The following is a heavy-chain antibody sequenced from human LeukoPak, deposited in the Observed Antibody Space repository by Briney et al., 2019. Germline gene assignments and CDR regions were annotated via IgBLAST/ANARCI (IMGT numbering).Heavy chain of an antibody. CDR1: GYTFTAYY. CDR2: IDPNSGGT. V-gene: IGHV1-2*02. D-gene: IGHD3-10*01. Sequence: ASVKVSCKTSGYTFTAYYIHWVRQARGQGLEWMGWIDPNSGGTNYARKFEGRVTMTRDTSISTDYMELSRLKSDDTAVYYCALMLRGVIYHFDSWGQGTLVTVSP. J-gene: IGHJ4*02. CDR3: ALMLRGVIYHFDS.